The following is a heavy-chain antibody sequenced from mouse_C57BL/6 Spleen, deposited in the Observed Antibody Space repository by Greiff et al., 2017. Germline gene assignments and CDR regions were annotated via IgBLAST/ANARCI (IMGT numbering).Heavy chain of an antibody. J-gene: IGHJ3*01. V-gene: IGHV3-1*01. CDR1: GYSITSGYD. Sequence: EVKLMESGPGMVKPSQSLSLTCTVTGYSITSGYDWHWIRHFPGNKLEWMGYISYSGSTNYNPSLKSRISITHDTSKNHFFLKLNSVTTEDTATYYCARDLDGYPFAYWGQGTLVTVSA. D-gene: IGHD2-3*01. CDR3: ARDLDGYPFAY. CDR2: ISYSGST.